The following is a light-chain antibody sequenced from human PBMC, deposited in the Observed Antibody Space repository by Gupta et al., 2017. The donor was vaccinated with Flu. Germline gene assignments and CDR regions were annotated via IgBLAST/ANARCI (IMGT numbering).Light chain of an antibody. Sequence: DIQMTQSPSTLSASVGDRVTITCRASQSISSCLAWYQQKPGKAPKLLIYNASSIESGVPSRFSGSGSGTEFTLTISSLQPDDFATYYCQQDNSPPMTFGQGTKVEIK. CDR3: QQDNSPPMT. J-gene: IGKJ1*01. CDR2: NAS. V-gene: IGKV1-5*03. CDR1: QSISSC.